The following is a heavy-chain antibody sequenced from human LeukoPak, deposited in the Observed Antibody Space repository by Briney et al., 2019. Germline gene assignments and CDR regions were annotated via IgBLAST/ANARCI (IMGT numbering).Heavy chain of an antibody. D-gene: IGHD5-18*01. CDR3: ARDGGYSYGFNYYYGMDV. CDR1: GFTFSDYY. CDR2: ISSSSSYT. J-gene: IGHJ6*04. V-gene: IGHV3-11*06. Sequence: GGSLRLSCAASGFTFSDYYMSWIRQAPGKGLEWVSYISSSSSYTNYADSVKGRFTISRDNAKNSLYLQMNSLRAEDTAVYYCARDGGYSYGFNYYYGMDVWGKGTTVTDSS.